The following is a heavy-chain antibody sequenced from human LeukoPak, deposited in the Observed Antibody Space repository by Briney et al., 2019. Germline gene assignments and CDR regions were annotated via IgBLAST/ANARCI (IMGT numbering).Heavy chain of an antibody. V-gene: IGHV3-23*01. D-gene: IGHD5-18*01. Sequence: GGSLRLSCAASGFAFRSYAMSWVRQAPGKGLEWVSSIISSGDVTYYADSLKGRFTISRDNSKNMVYLQMDSLGAEDSAVYYCAKNAGYSYGLYYFDYWGQGTLVTVSS. CDR2: IISSGDVT. CDR1: GFAFRSYA. CDR3: AKNAGYSYGLYYFDY. J-gene: IGHJ4*02.